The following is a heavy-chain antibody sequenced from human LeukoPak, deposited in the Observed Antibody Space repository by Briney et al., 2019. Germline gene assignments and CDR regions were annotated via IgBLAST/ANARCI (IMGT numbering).Heavy chain of an antibody. CDR2: IYYSGST. V-gene: IGHV4-39*01. CDR1: GGSISSSSYS. CDR3: ARRHSSGGDY. D-gene: IGHD6-19*01. J-gene: IGHJ4*02. Sequence: PSETLSLTCTVSGGSISSSSYSWGWIRQPPGKGLEWIGSIYYSGSTYYNPSLKSRVTISVDTSKNQFSLRLSSVTAADTAVYYCARRHSSGGDYWGQGTLVTVSS.